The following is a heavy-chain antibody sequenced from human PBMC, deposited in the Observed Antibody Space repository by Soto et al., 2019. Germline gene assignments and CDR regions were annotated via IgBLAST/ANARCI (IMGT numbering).Heavy chain of an antibody. CDR2: IYYSGST. J-gene: IGHJ5*02. D-gene: IGHD3-22*01. CDR3: ARWHYDSSGSP. V-gene: IGHV4-59*12. Sequence: SETLSLTCTVSGGSISSYYWSWIRQPPGKGLEWIGYIYYSGSTYYNPSLKSRVTISVDTSKNQFSLKLSSVTAADTAVYYCARWHYDSSGSPWGQGTLVTVSS. CDR1: GGSISSYY.